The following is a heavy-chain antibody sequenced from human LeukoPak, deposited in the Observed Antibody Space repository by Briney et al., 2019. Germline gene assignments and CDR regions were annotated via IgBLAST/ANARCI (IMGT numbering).Heavy chain of an antibody. V-gene: IGHV3-30*03. CDR2: ISYDGSNK. J-gene: IGHJ6*02. Sequence: GGSLRLSCAASGFTFSSYGMHWVRQAPGRGLEWVAVISYDGSNKYYADSVKGRFTISRDNSKNTLYLQMNSLRAEDTAVYYCARGINYYDSSGYYAYYYGMDVWGQGTTVTVSS. D-gene: IGHD3-22*01. CDR1: GFTFSSYG. CDR3: ARGINYYDSSGYYAYYYGMDV.